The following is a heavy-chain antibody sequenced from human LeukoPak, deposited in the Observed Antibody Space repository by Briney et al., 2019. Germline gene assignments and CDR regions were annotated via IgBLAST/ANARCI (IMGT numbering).Heavy chain of an antibody. CDR1: GLTFSSYS. CDR3: AKDAAGPEY. D-gene: IGHD6-13*01. Sequence: GGSLRPSCVVSGLTFSSYSMSWVRQAPGKGLDWVSGISASGGDTWYPDSVKGRFTISRDNSKNTLFLQMSSLRVEDTAMYYCAKDAAGPEYWGQGTLVTVSS. V-gene: IGHV3-23*01. CDR2: ISASGGDT. J-gene: IGHJ4*02.